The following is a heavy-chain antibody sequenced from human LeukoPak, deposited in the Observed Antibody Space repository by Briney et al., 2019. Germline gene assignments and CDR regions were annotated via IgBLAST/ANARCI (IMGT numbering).Heavy chain of an antibody. Sequence: ASVKVSCKASGYTFTDYYMHWVRQAPGQGLEWMGWINPNSGVTNYAQKFQGGVTMTSDTSISTAYMQLSSLRSDDTAVYYCARGRGGSGLPNWFDPWGQGTLVTVSS. CDR1: GYTFTDYY. V-gene: IGHV1-2*02. D-gene: IGHD6-19*01. J-gene: IGHJ5*02. CDR2: INPNSGVT. CDR3: ARGRGGSGLPNWFDP.